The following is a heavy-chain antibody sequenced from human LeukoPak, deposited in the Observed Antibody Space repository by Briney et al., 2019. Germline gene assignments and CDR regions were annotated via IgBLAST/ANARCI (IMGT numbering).Heavy chain of an antibody. D-gene: IGHD2-2*01. V-gene: IGHV1-69*13. J-gene: IGHJ3*02. CDR1: GYTFTNYA. CDR2: IIPIFGTA. Sequence: SVKVSCKASGYTFTNYAISWVRRAPGQGLEWMRGIIPIFGTANYAQKFQGRVTITVDESTSTAYMELSSLRSEDTAVYYCARDQRYCSSTSCHGSQAFDIWGQGTMVTVSS. CDR3: ARDQRYCSSTSCHGSQAFDI.